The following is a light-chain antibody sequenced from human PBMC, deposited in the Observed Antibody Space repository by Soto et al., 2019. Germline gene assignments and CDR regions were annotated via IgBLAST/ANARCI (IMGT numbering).Light chain of an antibody. J-gene: IGLJ1*01. V-gene: IGLV2-14*01. CDR1: SSDIGAYNY. CDR2: EVS. Sequence: QSVLTQPASVSGSPGQSITISCTGTSSDIGAYNYVSWYQQHPGKAPKLLISEVSHRPSGVSNRSSGSKSGNTASLTISGLLAEDEADYYCSSYTTSRSYVFGTATKLTVL. CDR3: SSYTTSRSYV.